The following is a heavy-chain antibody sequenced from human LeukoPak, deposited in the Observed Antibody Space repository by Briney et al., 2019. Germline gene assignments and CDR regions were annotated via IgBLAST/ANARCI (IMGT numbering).Heavy chain of an antibody. D-gene: IGHD3-10*01. Sequence: GGSLRLSCVASGFTFSSYGMHWVRQAPGKGLEWVAVISYDGSNKYYADSVKGRFTISRDNSKNTLYLQMNSLRAEDTAVYYCAKTRPSVAMVRGPDYWGQGTLVTVSS. CDR3: AKTRPSVAMVRGPDY. J-gene: IGHJ4*02. V-gene: IGHV3-30*18. CDR2: ISYDGSNK. CDR1: GFTFSSYG.